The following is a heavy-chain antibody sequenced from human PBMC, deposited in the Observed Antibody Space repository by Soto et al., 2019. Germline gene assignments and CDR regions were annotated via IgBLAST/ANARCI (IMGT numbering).Heavy chain of an antibody. V-gene: IGHV4-30-2*01. Sequence: SETLSLTCAVSGGSISSGGYSWSWIRQPPGKGLEWIGYIYHSGSTYYNPSLKSRVTISVDRSKNQFSLKLSSVTAADTAVYYCARGGGSNWFDPWGQGTLVTVYS. D-gene: IGHD3-16*01. CDR3: ARGGGSNWFDP. CDR2: IYHSGST. CDR1: GGSISSGGYS. J-gene: IGHJ5*02.